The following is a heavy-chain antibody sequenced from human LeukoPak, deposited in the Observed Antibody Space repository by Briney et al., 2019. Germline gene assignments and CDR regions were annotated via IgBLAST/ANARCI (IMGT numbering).Heavy chain of an antibody. CDR2: IKQDGSEK. J-gene: IGHJ3*02. V-gene: IGHV3-7*05. CDR1: GFXFSSYW. CDR3: ARYSSSWHAYDI. Sequence: PGGSLRLSCAASGFXFSSYWISWVRQARGKGLQWVANIKQDGSEKYYVDSVKGRFTISRDNAKNSLSLQMNSLRAEDTAVYYCARYSSSWHAYDIWGQGTMATVSA. D-gene: IGHD6-13*01.